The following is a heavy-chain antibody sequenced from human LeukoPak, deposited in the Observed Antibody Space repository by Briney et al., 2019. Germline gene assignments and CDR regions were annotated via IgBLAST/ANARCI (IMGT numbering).Heavy chain of an antibody. Sequence: GGSVRVSSKVSGYTLSELCMHWVRQAPGKGLEWMGGFDPEDGETIYAQKFQGRATLTRATSMSTVYMELSSLRSEDTAVYYCASVYNYGMDVWGQGTTVIVSS. CDR1: GYTLSELC. V-gene: IGHV1-24*01. CDR3: ASVYNYGMDV. J-gene: IGHJ6*02. CDR2: FDPEDGET.